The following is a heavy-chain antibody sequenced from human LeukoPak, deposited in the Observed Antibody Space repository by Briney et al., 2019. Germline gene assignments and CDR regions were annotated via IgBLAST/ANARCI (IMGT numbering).Heavy chain of an antibody. CDR3: ARLHDYGDYLVVGYFDY. V-gene: IGHV4-39*01. D-gene: IGHD4-17*01. J-gene: IGHJ4*02. CDR2: IYYSGST. Sequence: VKPSETLSLTCTVSGGSISSSSYYWGWIRQPPGKGLEWIGSIYYSGSTYYNPSLKSRVTISVDTSKNQFSLKLSSVTAADTAVYYCARLHDYGDYLVVGYFDYWGQGTLVTVSS. CDR1: GGSISSSSYY.